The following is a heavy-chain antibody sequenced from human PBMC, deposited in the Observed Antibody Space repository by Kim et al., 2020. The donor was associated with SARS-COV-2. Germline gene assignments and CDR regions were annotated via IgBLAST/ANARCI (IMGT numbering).Heavy chain of an antibody. D-gene: IGHD6-19*01. Sequence: SETLSLTCTVSGGSISTYYWTWIRQPPGGGLEWIGNSSYSGTTHYNPSLKSRVTITLDTSKNQVFLKVNSMTAADTALYFCARAQYSRGWHYWYFDLWGRGALVTVSP. J-gene: IGHJ2*01. CDR3: ARAQYSRGWHYWYFDL. CDR1: GGSISTYY. V-gene: IGHV4-59*13. CDR2: SSYSGTT.